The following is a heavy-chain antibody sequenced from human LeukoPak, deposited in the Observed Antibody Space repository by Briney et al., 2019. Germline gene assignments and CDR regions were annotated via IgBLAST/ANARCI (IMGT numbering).Heavy chain of an antibody. CDR2: IYSSGST. J-gene: IGHJ4*02. CDR1: GFIVSSNY. V-gene: IGHV3-53*01. CDR3: ARGRGDYYFDY. Sequence: PGGSLRLSCAASGFIVSSNYMSWVRQAPGKGLEWVSIIYSSGSTYFADSVKGRFTVSRDNSKNTLYLQMNSLRAEDTAVYYCARGRGDYYFDYWGQGTLVTVSS. D-gene: IGHD2-21*02.